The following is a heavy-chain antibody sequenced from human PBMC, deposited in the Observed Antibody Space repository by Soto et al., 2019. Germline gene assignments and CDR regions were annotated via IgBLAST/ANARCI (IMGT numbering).Heavy chain of an antibody. CDR2: ISAYNGNT. V-gene: IGHV1-18*01. Sequence: ASVKVSCKASGYTFTSYGISWVRQAPGQGLEWMGWISAYNGNTNYAQKLQGRVTMTTDTSTSTAHMELWSLRSDATAVYYCARMVLLWFGESAYSYYAMDVSSKGTTVTVSS. CDR1: GYTFTSYG. CDR3: ARMVLLWFGESAYSYYAMDV. D-gene: IGHD3-10*01. J-gene: IGHJ6*04.